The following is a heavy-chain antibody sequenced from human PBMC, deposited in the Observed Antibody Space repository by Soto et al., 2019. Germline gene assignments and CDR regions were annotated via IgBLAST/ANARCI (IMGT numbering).Heavy chain of an antibody. J-gene: IGHJ6*02. V-gene: IGHV2-26*01. CDR3: ARIWSEGAWYYYYYGMDV. Sequence: QVTLKESGPVLVKPTETLTLTCTVSGFSLSNARMGVSWIRQPPGKALEWLAHIFSNDEKSYSTSLKSRLTISRDTSKSQVVLTMTNMEPVDTATYYCARIWSEGAWYYYYYGMDVWGQGTTVTVSS. CDR1: GFSLSNARMG. CDR2: IFSNDEK.